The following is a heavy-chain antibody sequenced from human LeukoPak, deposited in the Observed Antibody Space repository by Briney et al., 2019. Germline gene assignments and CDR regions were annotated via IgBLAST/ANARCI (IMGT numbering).Heavy chain of an antibody. Sequence: PGGSLRLSCAASGFTFSSYAMSWVRQAPGKGLEWVSSIPGSGGATYYADSVRGRFSISGNSSKNTVYLQMNSLRDEDTAVYYCARARPWDSSRSYYFGMDVWGHGTTVTVSS. J-gene: IGHJ6*02. V-gene: IGHV3-23*01. CDR3: ARARPWDSSRSYYFGMDV. CDR1: GFTFSSYA. CDR2: IPGSGGAT. D-gene: IGHD3-22*01.